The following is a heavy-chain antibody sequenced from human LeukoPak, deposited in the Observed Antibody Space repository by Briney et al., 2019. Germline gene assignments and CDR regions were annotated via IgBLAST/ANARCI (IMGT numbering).Heavy chain of an antibody. V-gene: IGHV3-23*01. CDR1: GYTFSTNA. Sequence: GGSLRLSCAASGYTFSTNAMTRVRQAPGKGLEWVSAISGSGDRTYYADSVKGRFTISRDNSKNTLFLQVNSLRAEDTAVYYRAKEQNSKGYYDYWGLGTLVTVSS. CDR3: AKEQNSKGYYDY. D-gene: IGHD4-23*01. J-gene: IGHJ4*02. CDR2: ISGSGDRT.